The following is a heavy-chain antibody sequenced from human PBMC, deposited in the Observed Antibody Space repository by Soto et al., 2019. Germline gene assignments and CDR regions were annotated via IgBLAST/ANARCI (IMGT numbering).Heavy chain of an antibody. CDR2: INPNSGGT. D-gene: IGHD3-10*01. V-gene: IGHV1-2*04. Sequence: GASVKVSCKASGYTFTGYYMHWVRQAPGQGLEWMGWINPNSGGTNYAQKFQGWVTMTRDTSISTAYMELSRLRSDDTAVYYCASTMVRGVIYGMDVWGQGTTVTVSS. J-gene: IGHJ6*02. CDR3: ASTMVRGVIYGMDV. CDR1: GYTFTGYY.